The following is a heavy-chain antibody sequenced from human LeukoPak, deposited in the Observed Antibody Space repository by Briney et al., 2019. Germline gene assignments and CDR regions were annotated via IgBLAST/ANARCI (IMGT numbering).Heavy chain of an antibody. CDR3: AKDPPGYSSSWYYFDY. Sequence: GGSLRLSCAASGFTFSSYAMSWVRQAPGKGLEWCSAISGSGGSTYYADSVKGRFTISRDNSKNTVYLQMNSPRAEDTAVYYCAKDPPGYSSSWYYFDYWGQGTLVTVSS. J-gene: IGHJ4*02. D-gene: IGHD6-13*01. V-gene: IGHV3-23*01. CDR1: GFTFSSYA. CDR2: ISGSGGST.